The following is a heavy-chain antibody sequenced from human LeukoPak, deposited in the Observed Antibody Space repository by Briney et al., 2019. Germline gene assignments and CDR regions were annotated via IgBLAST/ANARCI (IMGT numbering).Heavy chain of an antibody. CDR2: VNPSGGST. CDR1: GYTFTSYY. CDR3: ARGGRNYDILTTYQRPVDY. V-gene: IGHV1-46*01. J-gene: IGHJ4*02. D-gene: IGHD3-9*01. Sequence: ASVKVSCKASGYTFTSYYMHWVRQAPGQGLEWMGIVNPSGGSTSYAQKFQGRVTMTRDTSTSTAYMELRSLRSDDTAVYYCARGGRNYDILTTYQRPVDYWGQGTLVTVSS.